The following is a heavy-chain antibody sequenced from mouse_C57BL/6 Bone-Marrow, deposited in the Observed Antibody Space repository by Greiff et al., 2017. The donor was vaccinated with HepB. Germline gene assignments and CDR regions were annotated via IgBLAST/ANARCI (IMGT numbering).Heavy chain of an antibody. J-gene: IGHJ3*01. V-gene: IGHV1-64*01. CDR1: GYTFTSYW. CDR2: IHPNSGST. Sequence: QVQLKQPGAELVKPGASVKLSCKASGYTFTSYWMHWVKQRPGQGLEWIGMIHPNSGSTNYNEKFKSKATLTVDKSSSTAYMQLSSLTSEDSAVYYCARESYYYGSSPWFAYWGQGTLVTVSA. CDR3: ARESYYYGSSPWFAY. D-gene: IGHD1-1*01.